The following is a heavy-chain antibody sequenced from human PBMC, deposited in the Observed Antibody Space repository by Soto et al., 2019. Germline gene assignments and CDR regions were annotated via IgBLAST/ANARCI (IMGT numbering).Heavy chain of an antibody. CDR2: ISSSSSTI. CDR3: ARPEYSSSSYGMDV. V-gene: IGHV3-48*02. D-gene: IGHD6-6*01. J-gene: IGHJ6*02. Sequence: GGSLRLSCAASGFTFSSYSMNWVRQAPGKGLEWVSYISSSSSTIYYADSVEGRFTISRDNAKNSLYLQMNSLRDEDTAVYYCARPEYSSSSYGMDVWGQGTTVTVSS. CDR1: GFTFSSYS.